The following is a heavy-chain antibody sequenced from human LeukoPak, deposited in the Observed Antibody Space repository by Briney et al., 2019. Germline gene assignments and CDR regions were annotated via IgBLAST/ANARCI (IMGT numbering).Heavy chain of an antibody. D-gene: IGHD2-2*02. J-gene: IGHJ4*02. CDR3: AKCTGSNSYTATDY. V-gene: IGHV3-30*18. CDR2: ISYDGSNK. Sequence: PGRSLRLSCAASGFTFDDYAMHWVRQAPGKGLEWVAVISYDGSNKYYADSVKGRFTISRDDSKNTLYLQMNSLRAEDTALYYCAKCTGSNSYTATDYWGQGTLVTVSS. CDR1: GFTFDDYA.